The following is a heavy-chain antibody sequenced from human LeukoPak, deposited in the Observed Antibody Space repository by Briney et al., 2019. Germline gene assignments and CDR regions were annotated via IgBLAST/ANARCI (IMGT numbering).Heavy chain of an antibody. V-gene: IGHV4-30-4*08. D-gene: IGHD2-2*01. CDR1: GGSISSGGYY. CDR3: ARVENRDIVVVPAAPGAFDI. J-gene: IGHJ3*02. Sequence: SQTLSLTCTVSGGSISSGGYYWSWIRQHPGEGLEWIGYISYSRNTYYNPSLKSRVTVSVDTSKNQFSLKLSSVTAADTAVYYCARVENRDIVVVPAAPGAFDIWGQGTMVTVSS. CDR2: ISYSRNT.